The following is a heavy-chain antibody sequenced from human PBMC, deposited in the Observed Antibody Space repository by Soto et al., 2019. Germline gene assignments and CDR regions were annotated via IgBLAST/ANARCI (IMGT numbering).Heavy chain of an antibody. V-gene: IGHV2-70*01. J-gene: IGHJ6*02. CDR2: IDWDDDK. CDR3: ARIRRRISSGWYYDGMDV. D-gene: IGHD6-19*01. Sequence: VSGPTLVNPTQTLTLTCTFSGFSLSTSEMCVTWIRQPPGKALEWLALIDWDDDKYYSTSLRTRLTISKDTSKNQVVLRMTNMDPVDTATYYCARIRRRISSGWYYDGMDVWGQGTTVTVSS. CDR1: GFSLSTSEMC.